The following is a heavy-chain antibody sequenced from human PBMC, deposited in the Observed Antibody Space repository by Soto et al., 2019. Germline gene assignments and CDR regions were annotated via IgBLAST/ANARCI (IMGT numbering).Heavy chain of an antibody. V-gene: IGHV1-46*01. D-gene: IGHD2-21*02. CDR3: ARVQMGPRRDFMDV. Sequence: ASVKVSCKASRDMFTYSFFHWVRQAPGQGLEWMGITNPRGRTTNYEQRFKGRVNMTWDTSASTVYMEVTSLRPEDTAVYYCARVQMGPRRDFMDVWGQGTRVTVSS. J-gene: IGHJ6*02. CDR2: TNPRGRTT. CDR1: RDMFTYSF.